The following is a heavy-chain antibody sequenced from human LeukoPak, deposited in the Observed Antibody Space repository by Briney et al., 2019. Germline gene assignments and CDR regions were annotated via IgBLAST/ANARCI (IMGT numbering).Heavy chain of an antibody. CDR2: IYYSGST. CDR1: GGSISSSSYY. Sequence: PSETLSLTCTVSGGSISSSSYYWGWIRQPPGKGLEWIGSIYYSGSTYYNPSLKSRVTISVDTSKNQFSLKLSSVTAADTAVYYCARPPCGYKYGYECWFEPWGQGTLVTGSS. J-gene: IGHJ5*02. CDR3: ARPPCGYKYGYECWFEP. D-gene: IGHD5-18*01. V-gene: IGHV4-39*01.